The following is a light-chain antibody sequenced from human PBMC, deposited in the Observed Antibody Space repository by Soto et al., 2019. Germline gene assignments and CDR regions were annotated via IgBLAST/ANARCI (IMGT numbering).Light chain of an antibody. CDR1: QPIMSND. J-gene: IGKJ3*01. CDR2: GTS. V-gene: IGKV3-20*01. Sequence: EIVLTQSPVTLPLSPGERATLSCRASQPIMSNDLAWYQHVPGQAPRLLIYGTSTRATGIPDRFSGSGSGTDFTLTISRLEPEDFAVYYCQQYGRSPPITFGPGTKVDFK. CDR3: QQYGRSPPIT.